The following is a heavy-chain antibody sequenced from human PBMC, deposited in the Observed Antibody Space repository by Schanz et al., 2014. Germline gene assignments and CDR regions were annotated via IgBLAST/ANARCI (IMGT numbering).Heavy chain of an antibody. V-gene: IGHV3-48*01. CDR1: GITFSSHS. D-gene: IGHD3-16*02. J-gene: IGHJ4*02. CDR2: ITYNGGTI. Sequence: EVHLVESGGGLVQPGGSLRLSCAASGITFSSHSFNWVRQAPGKGLEWISYITYNGGTIYYADSVKGRFTISRDNAKNSLYLEMNSLSAEDTAVYFCARDNRYYLFDYWGQGALVTVSS. CDR3: ARDNRYYLFDY.